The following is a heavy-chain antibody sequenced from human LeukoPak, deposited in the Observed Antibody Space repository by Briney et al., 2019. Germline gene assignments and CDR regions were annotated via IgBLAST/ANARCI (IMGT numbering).Heavy chain of an antibody. Sequence: GESLKISCKGSGYSFTSYWIGWVRQMPGKGLEWMGIIYPGDSDTRYSPSFQGQVTISADKSISTAYLQWSSLKASDTAMYYCARTLRVAVAGGGFDYWGQGTLVTVSS. V-gene: IGHV5-51*01. J-gene: IGHJ4*02. D-gene: IGHD6-19*01. CDR2: IYPGDSDT. CDR3: ARTLRVAVAGGGFDY. CDR1: GYSFTSYW.